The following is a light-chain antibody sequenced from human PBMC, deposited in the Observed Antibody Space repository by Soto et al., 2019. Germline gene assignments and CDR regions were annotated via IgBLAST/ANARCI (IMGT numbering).Light chain of an antibody. V-gene: IGKV1-16*02. CDR2: AAS. CDR3: QHYNSYPHT. CDR1: QGISNY. J-gene: IGKJ4*01. Sequence: DIQMTQSPSSLSASVGDRVTITCRASQGISNYLSWFQQKPGKAPKSLIYAASSLQSGVPSEFVSSRSGTDLTLIISGLQPEYFSAYYCQHYNSYPHTFGGTIEVEIK.